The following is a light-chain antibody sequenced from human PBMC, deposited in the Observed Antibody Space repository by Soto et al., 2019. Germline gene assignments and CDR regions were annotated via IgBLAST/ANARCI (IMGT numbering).Light chain of an antibody. J-gene: IGKJ5*01. CDR2: DAS. CDR1: QSASRY. Sequence: VFAQSPTTLSLSPGERATLSCGASQSASRYLAWYQQKPGQAPRLLIYDASNRATGIPARFSGSGSGTDFTLTISSLEPEDFAVYYCQQRSDWPPITVGQGTRLEIK. V-gene: IGKV3-11*01. CDR3: QQRSDWPPIT.